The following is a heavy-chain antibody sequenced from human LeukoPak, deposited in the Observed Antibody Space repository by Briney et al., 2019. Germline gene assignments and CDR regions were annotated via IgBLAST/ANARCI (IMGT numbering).Heavy chain of an antibody. CDR1: GYTFTSYY. Sequence: ASVKVSCKASGYTFTSYYMHWVRQAPGQGLEWMGIINPSGGSTSYAQKFQGRVTMTRDMSTSTVYMELSSLRSEDTAVYYCARAMGYSYGYFSDYYYYMDVWGKGTTVTVSS. D-gene: IGHD5-18*01. J-gene: IGHJ6*03. CDR3: ARAMGYSYGYFSDYYYYMDV. CDR2: INPSGGST. V-gene: IGHV1-46*01.